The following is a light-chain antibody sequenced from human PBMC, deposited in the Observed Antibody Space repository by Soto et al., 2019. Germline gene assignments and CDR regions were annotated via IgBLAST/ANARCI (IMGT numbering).Light chain of an antibody. V-gene: IGLV2-14*01. CDR1: MRDIGAYNL. CDR2: EVR. Sequence: QSALTKPASVSGSPGQSITIFFAGTMRDIGAYNLVSWYQQHPGRAPQLIIYEVRNRPSGSSFRFSGSKSGNTASLTISGLQAEDDADYYCSSFTSRSSLIFGGGTKLTVL. CDR3: SSFTSRSSLI. J-gene: IGLJ2*01.